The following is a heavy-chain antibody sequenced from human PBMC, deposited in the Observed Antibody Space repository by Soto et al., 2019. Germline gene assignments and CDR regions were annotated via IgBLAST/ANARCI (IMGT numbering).Heavy chain of an antibody. V-gene: IGHV3-21*01. CDR1: GFTFSSDS. Sequence: GGSLRLSCAASGFTFSSDSMNWVRQAPGKGLEWVSSISSSSSYIYYADSVKGRFTISRDNAKNSLYLQMNSLRAEDTAVYYCARANRRGIAAAGTFFYGMDVWGQGTTVTVSS. CDR3: ARANRRGIAAAGTFFYGMDV. D-gene: IGHD6-13*01. J-gene: IGHJ6*02. CDR2: ISSSSSYI.